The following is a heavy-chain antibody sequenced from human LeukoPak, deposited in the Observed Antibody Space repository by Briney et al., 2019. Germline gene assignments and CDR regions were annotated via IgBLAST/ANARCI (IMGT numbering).Heavy chain of an antibody. CDR1: GFTFSSYA. Sequence: GGSLRLSCAASGFTFSSYAMHWFRQAPGKGLEWVAAISYDGSNKYYADSVKGRFTISRDNAKNSLYLQMNSLRGEDMALYYCAKANYADDAFDIWGQGTMVTVSS. V-gene: IGHV3-30*04. CDR3: AKANYADDAFDI. CDR2: ISYDGSNK. J-gene: IGHJ3*02. D-gene: IGHD1-7*01.